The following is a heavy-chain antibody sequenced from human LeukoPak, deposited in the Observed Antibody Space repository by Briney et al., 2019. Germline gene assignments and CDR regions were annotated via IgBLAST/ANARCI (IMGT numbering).Heavy chain of an antibody. CDR1: GGSISSYY. CDR2: IYYSGST. Sequence: SETLSLTCTVSGGSISSYYWSWIRQPPGKGLEWIGYIYYSGSTNYNPSLKSRVTISVDTSKNQFSLKLSSVTAADTAVYYCARGPGYSSSWYYDYWGQGTLVTISS. J-gene: IGHJ4*02. V-gene: IGHV4-59*01. CDR3: ARGPGYSSSWYYDY. D-gene: IGHD6-13*01.